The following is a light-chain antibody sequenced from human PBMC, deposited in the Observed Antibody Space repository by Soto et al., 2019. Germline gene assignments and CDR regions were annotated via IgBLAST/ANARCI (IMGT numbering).Light chain of an antibody. CDR3: QQTSIPPIT. Sequence: DIHMTQSPSSLSASVGDRVTITCRASQSISSYLNWYQQKPGKAPKLLIYAASSLHSGVPSRFSGSGSGTDFTLTISSLQPEDFATYSCQQTSIPPITFAGGTKVDIK. CDR1: QSISSY. CDR2: AAS. V-gene: IGKV1-39*01. J-gene: IGKJ4*01.